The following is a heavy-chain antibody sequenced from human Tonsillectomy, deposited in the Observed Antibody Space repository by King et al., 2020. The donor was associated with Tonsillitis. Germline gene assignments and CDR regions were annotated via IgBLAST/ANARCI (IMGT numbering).Heavy chain of an antibody. Sequence: VQLVESGGGLVKPGGSLRLSCAASGFTFSDYYMSWIRQAPGKGLEWGSYISSSSSHTNYADSVKGRFTITRDNAKNSLYLQVNSLRAEDTAVYYCARGTSGIAVAGTFDYWGQGTLVTVSS. CDR2: ISSSSSHT. J-gene: IGHJ4*02. CDR1: GFTFSDYY. D-gene: IGHD6-19*01. CDR3: ARGTSGIAVAGTFDY. V-gene: IGHV3-11*06.